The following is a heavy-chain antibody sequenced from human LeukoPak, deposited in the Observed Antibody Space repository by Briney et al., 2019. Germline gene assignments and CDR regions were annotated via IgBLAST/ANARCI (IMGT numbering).Heavy chain of an antibody. Sequence: GGSLRLSCAASGFTFSTYAMTWVHQGPGKGLEWVSGIGPSGVITYYADSVKGRFTISRDNYKSTVYLQMNSLRADDTAVYYCAKDDAWLQFDDWGQGTLVTVSS. CDR1: GFTFSTYA. D-gene: IGHD5-24*01. V-gene: IGHV3-23*01. J-gene: IGHJ4*02. CDR3: AKDDAWLQFDD. CDR2: IGPSGVIT.